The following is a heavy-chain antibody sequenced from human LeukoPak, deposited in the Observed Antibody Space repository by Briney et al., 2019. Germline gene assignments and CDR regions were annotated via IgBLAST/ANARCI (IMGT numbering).Heavy chain of an antibody. Sequence: PSETLSLTCTVSGVSISPYYWNWIRQPPGKGLEWIGYIYYSGSTNYNPSLKSRVTISIDTSKNQFSLKLSSVIAADTAVYYCARPKRDDVGNSFYYYGMDVWGQGTTVTVSS. V-gene: IGHV4-59*01. D-gene: IGHD4-23*01. CDR2: IYYSGST. J-gene: IGHJ6*02. CDR1: GVSISPYY. CDR3: ARPKRDDVGNSFYYYGMDV.